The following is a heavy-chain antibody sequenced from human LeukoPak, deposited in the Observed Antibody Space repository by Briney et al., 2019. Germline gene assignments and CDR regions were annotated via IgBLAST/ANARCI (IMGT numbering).Heavy chain of an antibody. D-gene: IGHD3-22*01. Sequence: GGSLRLSCAASGFTFRRYAMRGVRQARGKGLEGVSAISGRCGSTYSAGSVKGRFTISRDNSKTTLYLQMNSLRAEDTAVYYCAKSYDSSGYYRSYFDYWGQGTLVTVSS. J-gene: IGHJ4*02. V-gene: IGHV3-23*01. CDR2: ISGRCGST. CDR1: GFTFRRYA. CDR3: AKSYDSSGYYRSYFDY.